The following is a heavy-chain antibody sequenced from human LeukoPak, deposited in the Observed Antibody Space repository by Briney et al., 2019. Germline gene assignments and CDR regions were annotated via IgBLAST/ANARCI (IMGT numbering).Heavy chain of an antibody. CDR3: ARLRDGYFVFDP. Sequence: SETLSLTWAVSGDSISTYYCSWIRQPPGEGLEWIGYIYYSGNPNYNPSLKSRVSISLATSKNQFSLKLSSVTAADTALYYCARLRDGYFVFDPWGQGTLVTVSS. CDR2: IYYSGNP. CDR1: GDSISTYY. J-gene: IGHJ5*02. D-gene: IGHD5-24*01. V-gene: IGHV4-59*01.